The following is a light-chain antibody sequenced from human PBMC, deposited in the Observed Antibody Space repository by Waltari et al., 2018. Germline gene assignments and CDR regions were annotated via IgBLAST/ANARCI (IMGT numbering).Light chain of an antibody. CDR3: QHRSNWPPS. J-gene: IGKJ2*01. Sequence: EIVLTQSPATLTLSPGERAPLSCRASQSICSYLAWYQQKPGLAPSLLIYDASNRAAGIPARFSGSGSGTDFTLTISSLEPEDFAVYYCQHRSNWPPSFGQGTKVEIE. V-gene: IGKV3-11*01. CDR1: QSICSY. CDR2: DAS.